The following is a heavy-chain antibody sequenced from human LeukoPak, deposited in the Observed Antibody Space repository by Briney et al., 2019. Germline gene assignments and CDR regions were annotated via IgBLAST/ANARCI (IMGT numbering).Heavy chain of an antibody. V-gene: IGHV3-53*01. CDR3: ARESIPSGWYLS. D-gene: IGHD6-19*01. Sequence: PGGYLRLSCAASGFSVSNNYMSWVRQAPGKGLEWVSTYYIDATTHYPDSVRGRSTISSDSSKNTLYLQMNSLRVEDTAIYYCARESIPSGWYLSWGQGTLVTVSS. J-gene: IGHJ5*02. CDR2: YYIDATT. CDR1: GFSVSNNY.